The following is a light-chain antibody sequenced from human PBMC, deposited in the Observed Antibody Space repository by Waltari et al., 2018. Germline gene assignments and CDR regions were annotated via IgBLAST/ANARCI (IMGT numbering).Light chain of an antibody. V-gene: IGKV3-11*01. J-gene: IGKJ1*01. CDR1: QSVSSS. CDR3: QQRSKWPWA. CDR2: DAS. Sequence: EIVLTQSPATLSLSPGARATLSCRASQSVSSSLAWYQHKPGQAPRLLIYDASISVTGIPARCSGSGSGTDFTLTISSLEPEDFAVYYCQQRSKWPWAFGQGTKVEIK.